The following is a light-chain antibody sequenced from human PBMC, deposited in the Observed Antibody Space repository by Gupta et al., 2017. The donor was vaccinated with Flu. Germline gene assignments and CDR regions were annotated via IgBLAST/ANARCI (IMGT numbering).Light chain of an antibody. CDR3: QSYDSSLSGWV. V-gene: IGLV1-40*01. CDR2: GNS. J-gene: IGLJ3*02. CDR1: SSNIGAGYD. Sequence: QSVLTQPPSLSGAPGPRVTIPCTGPSSNIGAGYDVHWYQQLPGTAPKLLIYGNSNRPSGVPDRFSGSKSGTSASLAITGLQAEDEADYYCQSYDSSLSGWVFGGGTKLTVL.